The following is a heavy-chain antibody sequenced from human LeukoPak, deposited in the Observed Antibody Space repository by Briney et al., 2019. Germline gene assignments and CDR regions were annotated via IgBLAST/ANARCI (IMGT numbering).Heavy chain of an antibody. D-gene: IGHD3-10*01. CDR2: ISYDGSNK. V-gene: IGHV3-30*18. Sequence: PGRSLRLSCAASGFTFSSYWMSCVRQAPGKGLEWVAVISYDGSNKYYADSVKGRFTISRDNSKNTLYLQMNSLRAEDTAVYYCAKVGFRYYGSGSYHTRDYFDYWGQGTLVTVSS. CDR3: AKVGFRYYGSGSYHTRDYFDY. CDR1: GFTFSSYW. J-gene: IGHJ4*02.